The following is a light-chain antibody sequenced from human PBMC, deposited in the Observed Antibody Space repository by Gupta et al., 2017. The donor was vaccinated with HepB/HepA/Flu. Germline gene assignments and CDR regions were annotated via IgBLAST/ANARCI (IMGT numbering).Light chain of an antibody. CDR3: QQDKSTPRT. V-gene: IGKV4-1*01. Sequence: DIVMTQTPDSLAVSLGERATINCKSSQSVLYSSNNKNYLAWYQQKPGQPPKLLIYWASTRESGVPDRFSGSGSGTDFTLTISSLEAEDVAVYYCQQDKSTPRTFGQGTKVEIK. J-gene: IGKJ1*01. CDR1: QSVLYSSNNKNY. CDR2: WAS.